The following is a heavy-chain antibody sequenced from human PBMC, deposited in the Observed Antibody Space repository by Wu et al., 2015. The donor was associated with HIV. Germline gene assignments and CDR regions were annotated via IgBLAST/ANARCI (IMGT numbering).Heavy chain of an antibody. D-gene: IGHD3-10*01. CDR2: INPHSDNT. J-gene: IGHJ4*02. CDR1: GYTFTGHY. V-gene: IGHV1-2*02. Sequence: QVQLVQSGAEVKKPGASVKVSCKASGYTFTGHYVHWVRQAPGQGLEWMGWINPHSDNTNYAQKFQGRVTITRDTSTNTAYMELSRLTSDDTAIYYCARDRFYYNSGSAFDYWGQGTLVTVS. CDR3: ARDRFYYNSGSAFDY.